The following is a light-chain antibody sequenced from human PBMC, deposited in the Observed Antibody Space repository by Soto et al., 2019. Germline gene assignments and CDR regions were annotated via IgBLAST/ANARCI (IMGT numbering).Light chain of an antibody. CDR2: DAS. CDR1: QSVSNY. CDR3: QQRSSWPLLT. J-gene: IGKJ4*01. Sequence: EIVLTQSPATLPLSPGVRATLSCRASQSVSNYLAWFQQKPGQAPRLLIYDASNRATGIPARFSGSGSGTDFTLTISSLEPEDFAVYYCQQRSSWPLLTFGGGTKVEI. V-gene: IGKV3-11*01.